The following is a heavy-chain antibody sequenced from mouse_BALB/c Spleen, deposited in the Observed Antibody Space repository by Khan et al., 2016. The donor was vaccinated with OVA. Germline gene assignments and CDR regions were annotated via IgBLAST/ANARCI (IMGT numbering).Heavy chain of an antibody. V-gene: IGHV9-3-1*01. J-gene: IGHJ1*01. CDR3: ARSNSYWDVDV. CDR1: GYTFTNYG. CDR2: INTYSGEP. Sequence: QIQLVQSGPELKKPGETVKISCKASGYTFTNYGMNWVKQAPGKGLKWMGWINTYSGEPTYADDFKGRSAFSLETSASTAYLQIKNLKKEDTATYCCARSNSYWDVDVWGAGTTVTVSS. D-gene: IGHD4-1*02.